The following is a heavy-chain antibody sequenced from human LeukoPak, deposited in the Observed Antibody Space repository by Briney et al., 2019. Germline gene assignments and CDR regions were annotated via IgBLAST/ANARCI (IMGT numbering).Heavy chain of an antibody. J-gene: IGHJ4*02. CDR1: GYSFTSYG. Sequence: SVKVSCKASGYSFTSYGISWVRQVPGQGLEWMGGIIPIFGTANYAQKFQGRVTITADESTSTAYMELSSLRSEDTAVYYCASGTYDYVWGTYFYYFDYWGQGTLVTVSS. CDR3: ASGTYDYVWGTYFYYFDY. V-gene: IGHV1-69*13. D-gene: IGHD3-16*01. CDR2: IIPIFGTA.